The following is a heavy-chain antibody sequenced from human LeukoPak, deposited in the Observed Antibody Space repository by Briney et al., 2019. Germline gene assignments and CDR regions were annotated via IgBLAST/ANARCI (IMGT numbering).Heavy chain of an antibody. CDR3: ARVDRAGYYYYGMDV. CDR1: GFTFSSYG. Sequence: GGSLRLSCAASGFTFSSYGMHWVRQAPGKGLEWVAVIWYDGSNKYYADSVKGRFTISRDNSKNTLYLQMNSPRAEDTAVYYCARVDRAGYYYYGMDVWGQGTTVTVSS. D-gene: IGHD3-9*01. CDR2: IWYDGSNK. J-gene: IGHJ6*02. V-gene: IGHV3-33*01.